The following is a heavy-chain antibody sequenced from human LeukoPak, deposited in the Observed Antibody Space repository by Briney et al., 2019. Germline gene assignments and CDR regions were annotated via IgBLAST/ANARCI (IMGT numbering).Heavy chain of an antibody. CDR2: INHSGST. J-gene: IGHJ5*02. Sequence: SETLSLTCAVYGGSLSGYYWSWIRQPPGKGLEWIGEINHSGSTNYNPSLKSRVTISVDTSKNQFSLKLSSVTAADTAVYYCARGKEGGVAVAGICFAPGGKGTLVPVSS. D-gene: IGHD6-19*01. CDR3: ARGKEGGVAVAGICFAP. V-gene: IGHV4-34*01. CDR1: GGSLSGYY.